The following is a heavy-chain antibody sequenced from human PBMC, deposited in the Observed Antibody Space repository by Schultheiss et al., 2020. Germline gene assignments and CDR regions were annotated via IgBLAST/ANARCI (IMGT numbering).Heavy chain of an antibody. V-gene: IGHV4-59*12. CDR1: GGSISSYY. CDR2: IYYSGST. J-gene: IGHJ5*02. D-gene: IGHD3-3*01. CDR3: ARSDYDFWSGPNWFDP. Sequence: SATLSLTCTVSGGSISSYYWSWIRQPPGKGLEWIGYIYYSGSTNYNPSLKSRVTISVDTSKNQFSLKLSSVTAADTAVYYCARSDYDFWSGPNWFDPWGQGTLVTVAS.